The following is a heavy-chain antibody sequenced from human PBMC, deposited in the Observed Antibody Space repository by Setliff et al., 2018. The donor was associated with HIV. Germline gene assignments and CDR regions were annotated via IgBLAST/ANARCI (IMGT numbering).Heavy chain of an antibody. CDR1: GYTFSSYG. CDR2: ISAADHKK. CDR3: AREVPSNTGSYYKKY. D-gene: IGHD3-10*01. V-gene: IGHV1-18*01. J-gene: IGHJ4*02. Sequence: VKVSCKASGYTFSSYGISWVRQTPGQGLEWMGWISAADHKKYYAPKVHDRIILTMDISTTTAHLQLRSLRFDDTGVYFCAREVPSNTGSYYKKYWGQGTLVTVSS.